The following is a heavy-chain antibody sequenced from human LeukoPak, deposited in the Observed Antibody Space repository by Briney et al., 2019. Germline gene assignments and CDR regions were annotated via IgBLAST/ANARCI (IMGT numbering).Heavy chain of an antibody. CDR1: GFTFSSYA. CDR3: SKGQIWRVRNYYNMDV. V-gene: IGHV3-23*01. J-gene: IGHJ6*03. D-gene: IGHD6-19*01. CDR2: INGSCGST. Sequence: PGGSLRLSCAPSGFTFSSYAMSWLRRAPGKGLEWVSGINGSCGSTYYVDSVKGRFALSRENSKKTLYLQVNRLQAEETAGYVYSKGQIWRVRNYYNMDVWGKGTTLTVSS.